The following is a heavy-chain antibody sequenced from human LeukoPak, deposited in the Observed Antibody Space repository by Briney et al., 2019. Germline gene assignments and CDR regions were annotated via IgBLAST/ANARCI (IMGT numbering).Heavy chain of an antibody. Sequence: GGSLRLSCAASGFTFSTYGMHWVRQAPGKGLEYVSGIGPGGDNTYYAKSVKGGFTISRDDSKHMLYLQMDSLRSDDMAVYYCARGAQLTDYWGQGTLVSVPS. CDR1: GFTFSTYG. CDR2: IGPGGDNT. D-gene: IGHD6-13*01. V-gene: IGHV3-64*01. CDR3: ARGAQLTDY. J-gene: IGHJ4*02.